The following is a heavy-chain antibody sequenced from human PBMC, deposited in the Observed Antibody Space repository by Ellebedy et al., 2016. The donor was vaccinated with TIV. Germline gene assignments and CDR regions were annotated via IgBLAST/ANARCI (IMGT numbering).Heavy chain of an antibody. CDR1: GFSLSTPAVG. Sequence: SGPTLVKPTQTLTLTCTFSGFSLSTPAVGVGWIRQPPGKALEWLALIYWNDENRYSPSLRSRLTITKDTSKNQVVLTMTNMDPVDTATYYCARIRGGSYGNAFDYWGQGTLVTVSS. V-gene: IGHV2-5*01. CDR2: IYWNDEN. J-gene: IGHJ4*02. D-gene: IGHD1-26*01. CDR3: ARIRGGSYGNAFDY.